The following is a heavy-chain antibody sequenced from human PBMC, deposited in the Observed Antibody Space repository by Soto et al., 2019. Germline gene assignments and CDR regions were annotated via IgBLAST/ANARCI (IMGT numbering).Heavy chain of an antibody. J-gene: IGHJ6*02. V-gene: IGHV3-30*18. CDR1: GFTFSSYG. Sequence: GGSLRLSCAASGFTFSSYGMHWVRQAPGKGLEWVAVISYDGSNKYYADSVKGRFTISRDNSKNTLYLQMNSLRAEDTAVYYCAKSGIVLMVYASYGMDVWGQGTTVTVSS. D-gene: IGHD2-8*01. CDR3: AKSGIVLMVYASYGMDV. CDR2: ISYDGSNK.